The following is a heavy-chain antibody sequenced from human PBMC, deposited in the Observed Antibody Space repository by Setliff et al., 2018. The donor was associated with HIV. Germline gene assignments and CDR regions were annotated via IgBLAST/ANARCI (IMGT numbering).Heavy chain of an antibody. J-gene: IGHJ4*02. CDR1: GGSFSNYY. V-gene: IGHV4-34*01. CDR2: INHSGST. CDR3: ARRSGWFYDY. D-gene: IGHD6-19*01. Sequence: PSETLSLTCAIYGGSFSNYYWTWIRQPPGKGLEWIGEINHSGSTNYNPSLKSRVTLSVDTSKNQFSLKLSSVTAADTAVYYCARRSGWFYDYWGQGTLVTVSS.